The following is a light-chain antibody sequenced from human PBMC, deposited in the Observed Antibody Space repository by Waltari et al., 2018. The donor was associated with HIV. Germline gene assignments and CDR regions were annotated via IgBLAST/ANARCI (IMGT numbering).Light chain of an antibody. CDR3: QSYDSSLTMV. J-gene: IGLJ2*01. CDR1: SSNIGAGYD. V-gene: IGLV1-40*01. CDR2: ATI. Sequence: QSVLTQPPSVSGAPGQRVTISCTGGSSNIGAGYDVHWYQRLPGTAPKLLIFATISRPSGVPDRFSGSSSGTSASLAITGLQVEDEADYYCQSYDSSLTMVFGGGTKVTVL.